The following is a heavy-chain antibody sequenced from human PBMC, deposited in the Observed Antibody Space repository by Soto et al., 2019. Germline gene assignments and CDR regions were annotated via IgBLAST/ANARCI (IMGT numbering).Heavy chain of an antibody. Sequence: QVQLQESGPGLVKPSETLSLTCTVSGDSISSYYWGWIRQPPGKGLEWIGYMHYSGPTSNNPSLMSRVPLSLDPAKKQSSLKLSAVTAADTAMYYCEREGHSSSWVAYWGQGALVTVSS. J-gene: IGHJ4*02. V-gene: IGHV4-59*01. D-gene: IGHD6-13*01. CDR2: MHYSGPT. CDR3: EREGHSSSWVAY. CDR1: GDSISSYY.